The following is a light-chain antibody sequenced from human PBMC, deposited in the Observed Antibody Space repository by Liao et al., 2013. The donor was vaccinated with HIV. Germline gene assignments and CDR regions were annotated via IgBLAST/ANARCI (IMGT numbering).Light chain of an antibody. V-gene: IGLV3-21*04. J-gene: IGLJ2*01. CDR1: SIGSKS. Sequence: SYELTQPPSLSVAPGETARITCGGNSIGSKSVHWYQQRPGQAPVVVMRYDNSRPSGIPVRFSGSNSGNTATLTISGVEAGDEADYYCQVWDTGSNPVVIGGGTKLTVL. CDR3: QVWDTGSNPVV. CDR2: YDN.